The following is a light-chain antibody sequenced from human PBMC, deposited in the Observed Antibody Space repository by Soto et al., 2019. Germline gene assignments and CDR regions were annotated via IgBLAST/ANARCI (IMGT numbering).Light chain of an antibody. V-gene: IGLV1-44*01. CDR1: ISNIGSNT. J-gene: IGLJ1*01. Sequence: QSVLTQPPSASGTPGQRVTVAFCVSISNIGSNTVNWYQQLPGTAPKLLIYSNNQRPSGVPDRFSGSKSGTSASLAISGLQSEDEADYYCAAWDDSLNGYVFGTGTKVTVL. CDR2: SNN. CDR3: AAWDDSLNGYV.